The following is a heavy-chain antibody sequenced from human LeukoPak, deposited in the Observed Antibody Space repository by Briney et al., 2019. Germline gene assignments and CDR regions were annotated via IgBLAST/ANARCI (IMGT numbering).Heavy chain of an antibody. D-gene: IGHD2-15*01. CDR1: GYTFTSYY. CDR3: ARYGFSAVWQGGWHAFDI. Sequence: ASVKVSCKASGYTFTSYYMHWVRQAPGQGLEWMGIINPTTGDTTYAQKFQRRLTMTRDMSTSTVYMELSSLTSEDTAVFYCARYGFSAVWQGGWHAFDIWGQGTVVTVSS. CDR2: INPTTGDT. J-gene: IGHJ3*02. V-gene: IGHV1-46*01.